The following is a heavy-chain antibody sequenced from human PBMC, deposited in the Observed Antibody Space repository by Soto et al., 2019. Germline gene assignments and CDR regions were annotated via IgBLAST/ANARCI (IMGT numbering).Heavy chain of an antibody. V-gene: IGHV3-23*01. CDR1: GFTFSSFA. CDR2: TTGSGGST. D-gene: IGHD1-7*01. Sequence: EVQLLESGGGLVQPGGSLRLSCAASGFTFSSFAMSWVRQAPGKGLEWVSGTTGSGGSTYYADSVKGRFTISRDNSKNTLYLQMNSLRAEDTAVYYCAKDKALVELPDYWGQGTLVTVSS. CDR3: AKDKALVELPDY. J-gene: IGHJ4*02.